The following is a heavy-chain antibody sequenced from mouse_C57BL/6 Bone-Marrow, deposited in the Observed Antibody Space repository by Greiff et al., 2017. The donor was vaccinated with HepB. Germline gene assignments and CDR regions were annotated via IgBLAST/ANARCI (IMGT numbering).Heavy chain of an antibody. D-gene: IGHD1-1*01. J-gene: IGHJ2*01. CDR3: ARNFGPFYYYGYFDY. CDR1: GFSLTSYA. Sequence: QVQLQQSGPGLVAPSQSLSITCTVSGFSLTSYAISWVRQPPGKGLEWLGVIWTGGGTNYNSALKSRLSISKDNSKSQVFLKMNSLQTDDTARYYCARNFGPFYYYGYFDYWGQGTTLTVSS. CDR2: IWTGGGT. V-gene: IGHV2-9-1*01.